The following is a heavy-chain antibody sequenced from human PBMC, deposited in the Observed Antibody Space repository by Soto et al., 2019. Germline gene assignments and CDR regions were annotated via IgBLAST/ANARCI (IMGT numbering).Heavy chain of an antibody. CDR2: INPNSGGT. D-gene: IGHD3-3*01. V-gene: IGHV1-2*02. CDR3: ARDQTLTVLRFLEWNPRGAFGGMDV. Sequence: GASVKVSCKASGYTFTGYYMHWVRQAPGQGLEWMGWINPNSGGTNYAQKFQGRVTMTRDTSISTAYMELSRLRSDDTAVYYCARDQTLTVLRFLEWNPRGAFGGMDVWGQGTTVTVSS. J-gene: IGHJ6*02. CDR1: GYTFTGYY.